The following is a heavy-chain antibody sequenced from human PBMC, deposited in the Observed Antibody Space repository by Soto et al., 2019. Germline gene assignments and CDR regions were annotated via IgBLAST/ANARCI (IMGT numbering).Heavy chain of an antibody. CDR3: GKYSDYGYHRDWLDP. CDR1: GFTFSNYG. J-gene: IGHJ5*02. Sequence: LRLSCGASGFTFSNYGMHWVRQAPGKGLEWVAVISYHGNNKYYADSVKGRFTISRDNSKNTLYLQMNSLRAEDTAVYYCGKYSDYGYHRDWLDPWGQGTMVTVSS. CDR2: ISYHGNNK. V-gene: IGHV3-30*18. D-gene: IGHD4-17*01.